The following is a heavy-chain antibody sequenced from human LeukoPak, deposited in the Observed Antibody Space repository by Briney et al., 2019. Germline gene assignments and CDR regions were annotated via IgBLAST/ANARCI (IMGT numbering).Heavy chain of an antibody. CDR1: GGSISSYY. CDR2: IYYSGST. J-gene: IGHJ6*02. CDR3: ARLLGYCSSTSCQLPNYYYYYGMDV. D-gene: IGHD2-2*01. Sequence: PSETLSLTCTVSGGSISSYYWSWIRQPPGKGLEWIGYIYYSGSTNYNPSLKSRVTISVDTSKNQFSLKLSSVTAADTAVYYCARLLGYCSSTSCQLPNYYYYYGMDVWGQGTLVTVSS. V-gene: IGHV4-59*08.